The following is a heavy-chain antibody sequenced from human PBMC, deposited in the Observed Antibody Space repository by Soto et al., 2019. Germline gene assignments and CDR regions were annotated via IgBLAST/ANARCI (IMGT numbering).Heavy chain of an antibody. J-gene: IGHJ6*02. CDR3: AKYMLPEYYYGMDV. V-gene: IGHV3-30*18. Sequence: GGSLRLSCAASGFTFSSYGMHWVRQAPGKGLEWVAVISYDGSNKYYADSVKGRFTISRDNSKNTLYLKMNSLRAEDTAVYYCAKYMLPEYYYGMDVWGQGTTVTVSS. D-gene: IGHD3-10*02. CDR1: GFTFSSYG. CDR2: ISYDGSNK.